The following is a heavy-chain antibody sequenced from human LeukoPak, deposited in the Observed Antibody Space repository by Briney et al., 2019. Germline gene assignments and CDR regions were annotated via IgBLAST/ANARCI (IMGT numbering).Heavy chain of an antibody. CDR1: GFTFSSYW. D-gene: IGHD3-9*01. V-gene: IGHV3-7*01. J-gene: IGHJ6*03. CDR3: ARMKGPLRYFPGGYYYMDV. Sequence: GGSLRLSCAASGFTFSSYWMSWVRQAPGKGLECVANIKQDGSEKYYVDSVKGRFIISRDNAKNSLYLQMNSLRAEDTAVYYCARMKGPLRYFPGGYYYMDVWGKGTTVTVSS. CDR2: IKQDGSEK.